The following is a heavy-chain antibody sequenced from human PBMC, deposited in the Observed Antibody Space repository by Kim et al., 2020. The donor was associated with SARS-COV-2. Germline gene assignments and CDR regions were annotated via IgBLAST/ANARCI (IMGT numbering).Heavy chain of an antibody. CDR3: ASGRGTNMVRGLYGRDV. CDR1: RESFSGYF. V-gene: IGHV4-34*01. D-gene: IGHD3-10*01. Sequence: SETLSLTCPVYRESFSGYFWSWIRQPPGKGLEWIGEINHSGSTNYNPSLKSRVTISLDTSKNQVSLKLNSVTAADTAIYYCASGRGTNMVRGLYGRDVWGQGTTVTVSS. CDR2: INHSGST. J-gene: IGHJ6*02.